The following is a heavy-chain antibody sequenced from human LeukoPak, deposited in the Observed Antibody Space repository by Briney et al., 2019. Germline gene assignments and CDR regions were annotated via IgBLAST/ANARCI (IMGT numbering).Heavy chain of an antibody. D-gene: IGHD3-10*01. Sequence: GGSLRLSCAASGLTFSNAWMSWVRQAPGKGLEWVGRIKSKTNGETTNYAAPVKGRFTISRDDSKNTLYLQMNSLRTEDTAVYYCTTDEGSGRNYYYGMDVWGQGTTVTVSS. CDR2: IKSKTNGETT. CDR1: GLTFSNAW. V-gene: IGHV3-15*01. J-gene: IGHJ6*02. CDR3: TTDEGSGRNYYYGMDV.